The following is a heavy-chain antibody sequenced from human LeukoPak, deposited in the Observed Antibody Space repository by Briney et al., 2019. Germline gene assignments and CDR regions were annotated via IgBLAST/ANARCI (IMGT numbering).Heavy chain of an antibody. CDR1: GFTFSSYS. Sequence: AGGSLRLSCEGSGFTFSSYSMIWVRQAPGKGLEWVSSIRGDSTETRHADSLMGRFTISRDNAKKSLYLQMNSLRAEDTAVYYCARGHFGVVLDYWGQGTLVTVSP. CDR2: IRGDSTET. CDR3: ARGHFGVVLDY. J-gene: IGHJ4*02. D-gene: IGHD3-3*01. V-gene: IGHV3-21*01.